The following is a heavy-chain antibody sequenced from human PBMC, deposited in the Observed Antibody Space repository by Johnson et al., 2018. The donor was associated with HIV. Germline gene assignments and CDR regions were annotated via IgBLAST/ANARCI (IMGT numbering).Heavy chain of an antibody. CDR2: IKQDGSEK. Sequence: MQLVESGGGLVQPGGSLRLSCGGSGFSFSIYWLTWVRQAPGKGLEWVANIKQDGSEKYYVDSVKGRFTISRDNAKNSLYLQMNSLRAEDTAVYYCARYEGNYVAFDIWGQGTMVTVSS. V-gene: IGHV3-7*05. CDR1: GFSFSIYW. J-gene: IGHJ3*02. D-gene: IGHD1-7*01. CDR3: ARYEGNYVAFDI.